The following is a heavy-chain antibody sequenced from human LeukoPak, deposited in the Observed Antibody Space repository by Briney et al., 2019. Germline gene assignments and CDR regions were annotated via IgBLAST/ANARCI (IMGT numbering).Heavy chain of an antibody. Sequence: ASVKVSCKASGGTFSSYAISWVRQAPGQGLEWMGRIIPILGIANYAQKFQGRVTITADTSTSTAYMELRSLRSDDTAVYYCARGDRLVVRGVIGLCDYWGQGALVTVSS. CDR2: IIPILGIA. J-gene: IGHJ4*02. CDR3: ARGDRLVVRGVIGLCDY. V-gene: IGHV1-69*04. CDR1: GGTFSSYA. D-gene: IGHD3-10*01.